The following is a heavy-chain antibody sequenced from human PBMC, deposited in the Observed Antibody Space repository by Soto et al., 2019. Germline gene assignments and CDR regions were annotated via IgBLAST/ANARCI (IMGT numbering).Heavy chain of an antibody. Sequence: GGSLILSCAASGFTFSSYSMNWVRQAPGKGLEWVSYISSSSSTIYYADSVKGRFTISRDSSKNTVSLEMTSLRAEDTAVYYCGEGGQQWLFTSDFNYWGEGA. CDR1: GFTFSSYS. CDR2: ISSSSSTI. CDR3: GEGGQQWLFTSDFNY. V-gene: IGHV3-48*01. J-gene: IGHJ4*02. D-gene: IGHD6-19*01.